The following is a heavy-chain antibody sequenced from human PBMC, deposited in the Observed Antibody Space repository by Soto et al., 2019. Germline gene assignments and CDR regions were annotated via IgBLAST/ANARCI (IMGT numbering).Heavy chain of an antibody. CDR2: IYYTGST. J-gene: IGHJ4*02. V-gene: IGHV4-39*01. CDR3: ARVTFYTTSGSYYFDY. CDR1: GGSISGSSYY. D-gene: IGHD5-12*01. Sequence: PSETLSLTCTVSGGSISGSSYYWGWIRQAPGKGLELIGSIYYTGSTYYNPSLKSRVTISVDTSKNQFSQKLSSVTAADTAVYFCARVTFYTTSGSYYFDYWGQGTLVTVSS.